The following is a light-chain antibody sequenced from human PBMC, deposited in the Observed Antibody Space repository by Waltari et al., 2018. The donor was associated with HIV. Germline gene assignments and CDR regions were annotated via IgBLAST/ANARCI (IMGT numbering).Light chain of an antibody. CDR3: SSSTSSSTLI. J-gene: IGLJ2*01. Sequence: QSALTQPASVSGSPGQTITISCTGTSSAVGVSNYVSWYQQHPGKAPKLIIFEVSIRPSGVSKRFSGSKSGNTASLTISGLQAEDDADYYCSSSTSSSTLIFGGGTKLTVL. CDR2: EVS. V-gene: IGLV2-14*01. CDR1: SSAVGVSNY.